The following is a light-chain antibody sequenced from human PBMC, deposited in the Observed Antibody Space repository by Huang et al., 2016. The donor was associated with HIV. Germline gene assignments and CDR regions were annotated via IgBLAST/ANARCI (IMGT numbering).Light chain of an antibody. CDR3: QQYYNTPLT. J-gene: IGKJ4*01. Sequence: DIVMTQSPVSLAVSLGERATINCKSSQRVLYSSNNKTYLAWYQQKPGQPPKLLIFWAATRESGVPYRFSGSGSGTDFTLTISSLQAEDVAVYYCQQYYNTPLTFGGGTKVEIK. CDR1: QRVLYSSNNKTY. CDR2: WAA. V-gene: IGKV4-1*01.